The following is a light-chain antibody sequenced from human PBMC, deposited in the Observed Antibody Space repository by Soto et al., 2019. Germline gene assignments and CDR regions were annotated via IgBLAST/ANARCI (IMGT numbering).Light chain of an antibody. CDR2: DAS. CDR1: QSVSSSY. J-gene: IGKJ1*01. CDR3: QQRSNWPPA. V-gene: IGKV3D-20*02. Sequence: EIVLTQTPGTLSLSPGERATRSCRASQSVSSSYLAWYQQKPGQAPRLLIYDASNRATGIPARFSGSGSGTDFTLTISSLEPEDFAVYYCQQRSNWPPAFGQGTKVDVK.